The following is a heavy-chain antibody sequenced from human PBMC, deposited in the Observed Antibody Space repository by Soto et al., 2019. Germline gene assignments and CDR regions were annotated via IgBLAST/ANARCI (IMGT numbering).Heavy chain of an antibody. V-gene: IGHV4-59*01. CDR2: IYYSGST. CDR3: AREGLTGTIGLYYYYGLDV. J-gene: IGHJ6*02. CDR1: GGSISSYY. Sequence: QVQLQESGPGLVKPSETLSLTCTVSGGSISSYYWNWIRQPPGKGLEWIGYIYYSGSTNYNSSLKSRVNISVDTSKNQFSLKLSSVTAADTAVYYCAREGLTGTIGLYYYYGLDVWGQGTTVTVSS. D-gene: IGHD1-7*01.